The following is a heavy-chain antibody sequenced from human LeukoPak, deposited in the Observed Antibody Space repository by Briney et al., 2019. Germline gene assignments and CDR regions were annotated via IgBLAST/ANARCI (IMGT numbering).Heavy chain of an antibody. Sequence: PSETLSLTCTVSGGSISSSSYYWGWIRQPPGKGLEWIGSIYYSGSTYYNPSLKSRVTISVDTSKNQFSLKLSSVTAADTAVYYCARSSYVYYYGSGSHPSYYMDVWGKGTTVTVSS. D-gene: IGHD3-10*01. CDR2: IYYSGST. CDR1: GGSISSSSYY. CDR3: ARSSYVYYYGSGSHPSYYMDV. J-gene: IGHJ6*03. V-gene: IGHV4-39*07.